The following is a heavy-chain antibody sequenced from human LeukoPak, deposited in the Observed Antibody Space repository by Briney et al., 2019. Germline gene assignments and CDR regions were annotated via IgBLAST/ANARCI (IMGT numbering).Heavy chain of an antibody. D-gene: IGHD2-2*01. J-gene: IGHJ4*02. CDR2: IKQDGSEK. CDR3: ARAGSRYCSSTSCYEF. Sequence: PGGSLRLSCAASGFTFSSYWMSWVRQAPGKGLEWVANIKQDGSEKYYVDSVKGRFTISRDNAKNSLYLQMNSLRAEDAAVYYCARAGSRYCSSTSCYEFWGQGTLVTVSS. CDR1: GFTFSSYW. V-gene: IGHV3-7*01.